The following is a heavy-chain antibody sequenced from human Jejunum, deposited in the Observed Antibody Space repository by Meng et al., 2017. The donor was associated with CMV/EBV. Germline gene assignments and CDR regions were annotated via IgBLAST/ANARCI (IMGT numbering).Heavy chain of an antibody. CDR1: GGSVSSYY. J-gene: IGHJ5*02. Sequence: GGSVSSYYWSWIRQPPGKGLEWIGYKYYRETAHYNPSLKSRVTISVDTSKNLISLRLDSVTAADTAVYYCASTLYPKAWLNWFDPWGQGTLVTVSS. CDR2: KYYRETA. V-gene: IGHV4-59*02. D-gene: IGHD2-2*02. CDR3: ASTLYPKAWLNWFDP.